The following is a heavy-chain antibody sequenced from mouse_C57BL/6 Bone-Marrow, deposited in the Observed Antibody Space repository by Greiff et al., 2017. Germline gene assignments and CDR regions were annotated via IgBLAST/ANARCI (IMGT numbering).Heavy chain of an antibody. J-gene: IGHJ3*01. D-gene: IGHD2-4*01. CDR2: ISYDGSN. V-gene: IGHV3-6*01. Sequence: DVKLVESGPGLVKPSQSLSLTCSVTGYSITSGYYWNWIRQFPGNILEWMGYISYDGSNNYNPYLKNRISITRDTSKNPFFLKLKSVTTEYTATYYCARDGDYVVPLFAYWGQGTLVTVSA. CDR1: GYSITSGYY. CDR3: ARDGDYVVPLFAY.